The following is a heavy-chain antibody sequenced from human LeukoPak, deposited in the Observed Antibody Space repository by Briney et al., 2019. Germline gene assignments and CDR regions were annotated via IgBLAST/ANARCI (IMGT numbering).Heavy chain of an antibody. CDR2: INAGNGNT. D-gene: IGHD6-13*01. V-gene: IGHV1-3*01. CDR1: GYTFTSYA. Sequence: GASVKVSCKASGYTFTSYAMRWLLQAPGQRLEWMGWINAGNGNTKYSQKFQGRVTITRDTSASTAYMELSSLRSEDTAVYYCAGNPYSSSWLYWGQGTLVTVSS. J-gene: IGHJ4*02. CDR3: AGNPYSSSWLY.